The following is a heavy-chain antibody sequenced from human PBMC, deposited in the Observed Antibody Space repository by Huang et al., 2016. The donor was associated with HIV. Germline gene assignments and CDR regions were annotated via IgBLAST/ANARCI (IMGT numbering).Heavy chain of an antibody. CDR2: SSPRFWTP. CDR3: ARGQLGSYGDYDVLY. Sequence: QVQLVQSGAEVKTPGSSVKVSCKASGCTFSKYAISWVRQAPGKGLEWMGGSSPRFWTPNYERKFQGRVTITADDSTSTTYVEVSSLRSEDTALYYCARGQLGSYGDYDVLYWGQGTLVTVSS. CDR1: GCTFSKYA. D-gene: IGHD4-17*01. V-gene: IGHV1-69*13. J-gene: IGHJ4*02.